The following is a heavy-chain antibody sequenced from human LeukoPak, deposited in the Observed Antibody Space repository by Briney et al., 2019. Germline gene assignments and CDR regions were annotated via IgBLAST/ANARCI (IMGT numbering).Heavy chain of an antibody. CDR2: IWYDGSKK. V-gene: IGHV3-33*01. Sequence: PGRSLRLSCAASRLTFSSYGMHWVRQAPGKGLEWVALIWYDGSKKYYVDSVKGRFTISRDNSKNMLYLQVNSLRLEDTAVYYCARARGCSGGGCYGEFDYWGQGTLVTVSS. D-gene: IGHD2-15*01. J-gene: IGHJ4*02. CDR3: ARARGCSGGGCYGEFDY. CDR1: RLTFSSYG.